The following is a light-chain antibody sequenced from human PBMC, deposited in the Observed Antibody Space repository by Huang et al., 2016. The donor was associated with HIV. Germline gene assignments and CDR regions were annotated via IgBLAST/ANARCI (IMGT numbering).Light chain of an antibody. J-gene: IGKJ2*01. CDR2: GAS. Sequence: IQMTQSPASLSAYVGDRVTISCQANQDIRSYLNWYQQKPGKAPRLLIYGASSLQAGVPSRFSGHGSGTDFTITISSLQSEDIATYYCQQYDSLYTFGQGTRLEIK. CDR3: QQYDSLYT. CDR1: QDIRSY. V-gene: IGKV1-33*01.